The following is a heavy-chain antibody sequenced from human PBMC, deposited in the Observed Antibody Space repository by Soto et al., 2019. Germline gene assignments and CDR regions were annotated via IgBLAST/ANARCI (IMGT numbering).Heavy chain of an antibody. V-gene: IGHV1-69*01. CDR3: ARDRDDYGSGNYYNRIDF. CDR1: GGIFSTYA. J-gene: IGHJ4*02. Sequence: QVQLVQSGAEVKKPGSSVKVSCKASGGIFSTYAISWLRQAPGQGLEWMGGIIPLFGTPSYAQRFQGRVTITADESTSTAYMELSRLISEDTAVYYCARDRDDYGSGNYYNRIDFWGQGTLVTVSS. CDR2: IIPLFGTP. D-gene: IGHD3-10*01.